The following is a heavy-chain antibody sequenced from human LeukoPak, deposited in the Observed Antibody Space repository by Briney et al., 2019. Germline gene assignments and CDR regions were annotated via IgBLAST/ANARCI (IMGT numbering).Heavy chain of an antibody. CDR3: ARVDTAMVTPAFDY. Sequence: SETLSLTCTVSGGSISSGGYYWSWLRQHPGKGLEWIGYIYYSGSTYYNPSLKSRVTISVDTSKNQFSLKLSSVTAADTAVYYWARVDTAMVTPAFDYWGQGTLVTVSS. J-gene: IGHJ4*02. CDR2: IYYSGST. CDR1: GGSISSGGYY. V-gene: IGHV4-31*03. D-gene: IGHD5-18*01.